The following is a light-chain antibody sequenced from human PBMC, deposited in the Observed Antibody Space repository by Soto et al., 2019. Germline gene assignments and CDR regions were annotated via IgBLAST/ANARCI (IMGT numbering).Light chain of an antibody. CDR2: DDT. J-gene: IGLJ1*01. CDR1: SSNIGADYF. Sequence: QSVLTQAPAVAGAPGQGVTISCTGSSSNIGADYFVHWYQQLPGAAPKLLIYDDTNRPSGVPDRFSGSKSGTSASLAITGLQAEDEADYYCQSYDSSLRGYVFGSGTKVTVL. V-gene: IGLV1-40*01. CDR3: QSYDSSLRGYV.